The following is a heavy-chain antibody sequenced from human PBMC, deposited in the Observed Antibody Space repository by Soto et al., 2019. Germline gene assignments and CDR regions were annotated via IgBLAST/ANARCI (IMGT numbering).Heavy chain of an antibody. Sequence: SVKVSCKASGGTFSSYAISWVRQAPGQGLEWMGGIIPIFGTANYAQKFQGRVTITADESTSTAYMELSSLRSEDTAVYYCARVPRYYDSSGYYYADAFDIWGQGTMVTVSS. D-gene: IGHD3-22*01. CDR3: ARVPRYYDSSGYYYADAFDI. V-gene: IGHV1-69*13. J-gene: IGHJ3*02. CDR2: IIPIFGTA. CDR1: GGTFSSYA.